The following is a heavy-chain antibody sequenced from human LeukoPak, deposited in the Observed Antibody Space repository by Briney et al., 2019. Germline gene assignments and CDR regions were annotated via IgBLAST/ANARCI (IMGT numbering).Heavy chain of an antibody. J-gene: IGHJ3*02. Sequence: ASVKVSCKASGYTFTSYGISWVRQAPGQGLEWMGWISAYNGNTNYAQKLQGRVTMTTDTSTSTAYMELRSLRSDDTAVYYCARASDYYDSSGYYGDVFDIWGQGTMVTVSS. CDR2: ISAYNGNT. CDR1: GYTFTSYG. D-gene: IGHD3-22*01. V-gene: IGHV1-18*01. CDR3: ARASDYYDSSGYYGDVFDI.